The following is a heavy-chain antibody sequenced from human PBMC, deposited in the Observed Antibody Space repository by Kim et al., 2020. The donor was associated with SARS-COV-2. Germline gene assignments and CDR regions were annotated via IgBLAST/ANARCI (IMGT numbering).Heavy chain of an antibody. Sequence: KYYVDSVKGRFTISRDNAKNSLYLQMNSLRAEDTAVYYCARDEGTRGVDYWGQGTLVTVSS. CDR2: K. V-gene: IGHV3-7*01. D-gene: IGHD3-10*01. J-gene: IGHJ4*02. CDR3: ARDEGTRGVDY.